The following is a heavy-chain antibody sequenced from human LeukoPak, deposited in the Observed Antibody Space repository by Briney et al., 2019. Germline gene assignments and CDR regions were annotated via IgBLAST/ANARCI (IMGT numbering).Heavy chain of an antibody. Sequence: SETLSLTCTVSGGSISSYYWSWIRQPPGKGLEWIRYIYYSGSTNYNPSLKSRVTISVDTSKNQFSLKLTSVAAEDTAVYYCASSCSSTSCPMGPVRHYYGMDVWGQGTTVTVSS. CDR3: ASSCSSTSCPMGPVRHYYGMDV. CDR2: IYYSGST. CDR1: GGSISSYY. V-gene: IGHV4-59*01. J-gene: IGHJ6*02. D-gene: IGHD2-2*01.